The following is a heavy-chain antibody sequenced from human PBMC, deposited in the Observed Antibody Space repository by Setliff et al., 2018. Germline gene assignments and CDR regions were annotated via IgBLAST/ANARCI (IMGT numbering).Heavy chain of an antibody. CDR1: GFSFSNTK. D-gene: IGHD3-10*01. J-gene: IGHJ4*02. CDR3: TTDWSRGDSGNYLRLDY. V-gene: IGHV3-15*01. Sequence: GGSLRLSCLASGFSFSNTKMSWIRQAPGKGLEWVGRIKSAADGGTIEYAAAVNGRFTVSRDDSENTLFLQMNSLKTEDTALYYCTTDWSRGDSGNYLRLDYWGPGTLVTVSS. CDR2: IKSAADGGTI.